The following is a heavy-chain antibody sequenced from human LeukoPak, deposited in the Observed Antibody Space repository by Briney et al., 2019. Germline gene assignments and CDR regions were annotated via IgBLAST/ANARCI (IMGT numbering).Heavy chain of an antibody. CDR3: ARRGGFSSSEFDS. CDR1: GGSISSSSYY. CDR2: IYDSGNT. V-gene: IGHV4-61*05. J-gene: IGHJ4*02. Sequence: SETLSLTCTVSGGSISSSSYYWGWIRQPPGKGLEWIGYIYDSGNTNYSPSLKSRVTITEDTSKNQFSLKLNSVTAADTAVYYCARRGGFSSSEFDSWGQGILVTVSS. D-gene: IGHD6-13*01.